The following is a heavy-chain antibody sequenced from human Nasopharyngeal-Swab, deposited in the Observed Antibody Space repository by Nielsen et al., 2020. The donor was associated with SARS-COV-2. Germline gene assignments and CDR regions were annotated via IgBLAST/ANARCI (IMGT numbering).Heavy chain of an antibody. D-gene: IGHD3-3*01. V-gene: IGHV4-39*01. CDR3: AGARVTHRLRFVEWLSFNWFDP. Sequence: REAPGKGLEWVGSIYYSGSTYYNPSLKSRVTISVDTSKNQFSLKLSSVTAADTAVYYCAGARVTHRLRFVEWLSFNWFDPWGQGTLVTVSS. CDR2: IYYSGST. J-gene: IGHJ5*02.